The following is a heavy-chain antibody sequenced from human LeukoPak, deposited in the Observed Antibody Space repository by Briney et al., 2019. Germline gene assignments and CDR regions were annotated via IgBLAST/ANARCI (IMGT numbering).Heavy chain of an antibody. Sequence: GGSLRLSCAASGFTFSSYGMHWVRQAPGKGLEWVAVISYDGSNKYYADSVKGRFTISRDNSKNTLYLQMNSLRAEDTAVYYCARELGFGELFYYGMDVWGQGTTVTVSS. D-gene: IGHD3-10*01. CDR1: GFTFSSYG. J-gene: IGHJ6*02. CDR2: ISYDGSNK. V-gene: IGHV3-30*03. CDR3: ARELGFGELFYYGMDV.